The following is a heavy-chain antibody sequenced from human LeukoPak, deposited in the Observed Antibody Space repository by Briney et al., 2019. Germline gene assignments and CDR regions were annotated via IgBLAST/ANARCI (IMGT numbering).Heavy chain of an antibody. CDR2: ISAYNGNT. J-gene: IGHJ4*02. CDR3: ARVRHYGSGSYYRPSNFDY. D-gene: IGHD3-10*01. CDR1: GYTFTSYG. Sequence: GASVKVSCKASGYTFTSYGISWVRQAPGQGLEWMGWISAYNGNTNYAQKLQGRVTMTTDTSTGTAYMELRSLRSDDTAVYYCARVRHYGSGSYYRPSNFDYWGQGTLVTVSS. V-gene: IGHV1-18*04.